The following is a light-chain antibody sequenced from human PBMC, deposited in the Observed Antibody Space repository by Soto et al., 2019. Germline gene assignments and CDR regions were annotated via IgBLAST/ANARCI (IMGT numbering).Light chain of an antibody. J-gene: IGKJ2*01. CDR3: QQYNSYPLT. CDR2: KAS. V-gene: IGKV1-5*03. CDR1: QSIGTL. Sequence: DIQMTQSPSTLSASVGDRVSITCRASQSIGTLLAWYQQKPGEAPMFLIYKASSLESGVPSRFSGSGSGTEFTLTIRSLQPDDSATYYCQQYNSYPLTFGQGTKLEIK.